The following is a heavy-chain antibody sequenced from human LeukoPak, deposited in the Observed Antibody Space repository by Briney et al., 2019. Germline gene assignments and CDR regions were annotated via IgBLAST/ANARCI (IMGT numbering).Heavy chain of an antibody. D-gene: IGHD2-15*01. V-gene: IGHV1-69*05. CDR3: AEGGSTSGAFDI. CDR2: IIPIFGTT. J-gene: IGHJ3*02. CDR1: GGTFSSYA. Sequence: SVKVSCKASGGTFSSYAITWVRQAPGQGLEWMGRIIPIFGTTNYAQKFQDRITMTTDESTGTAFMELNSLRSEDTAVYFCAEGGSTSGAFDIWGQGTMVTVSS.